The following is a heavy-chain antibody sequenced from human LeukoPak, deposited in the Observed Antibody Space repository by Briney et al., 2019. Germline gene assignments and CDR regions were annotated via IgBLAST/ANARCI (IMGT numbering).Heavy chain of an antibody. V-gene: IGHV3-23*01. CDR2: ISGRSGTT. CDR3: ARGKEMAAADPFDY. CDR1: GFTFTSSA. D-gene: IGHD6-13*01. Sequence: PGGSLRLSCVASGFTFTSSAMSWVRQAPGKGLEWVSAISGRSGTTYYADSVKGRFTISRDNAKNSLYLQMNSLRAEDTAVYYCARGKEMAAADPFDYWGQGTLVTVSS. J-gene: IGHJ4*02.